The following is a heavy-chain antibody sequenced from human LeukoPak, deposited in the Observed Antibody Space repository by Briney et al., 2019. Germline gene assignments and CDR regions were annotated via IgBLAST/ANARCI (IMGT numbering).Heavy chain of an antibody. CDR2: ISNSGGST. J-gene: IGHJ4*02. CDR1: GFTFSTYA. Sequence: GGSLRLSCAASGFTFSTYAMSWVRQAPGKGLEWVSSISNSGGSTYYADSVKGRFTISRDNAKNSLYLQMNSLRDEDTAVYYCARPYYDILTGYLWFDYWGQGTLVTVSS. D-gene: IGHD3-9*01. V-gene: IGHV3-23*01. CDR3: ARPYYDILTGYLWFDY.